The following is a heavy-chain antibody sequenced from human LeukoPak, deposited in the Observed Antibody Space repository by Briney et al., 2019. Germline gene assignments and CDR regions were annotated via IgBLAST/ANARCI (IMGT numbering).Heavy chain of an antibody. J-gene: IGHJ5*02. CDR2: IRYDGSNK. CDR1: GFTFSSYV. V-gene: IGHV3-30*02. CDR3: AKAGGTYYPDHFDP. Sequence: GGSLRLSCAASGFTFSSYVMHWVRQAPGKGLEWVAFIRYDGSNKYYADSVKGRFTISRDNSKNTLYLQMNSLRAEDTAVYYCAKAGGTYYPDHFDPWGQGTLVTVSS. D-gene: IGHD1-26*01.